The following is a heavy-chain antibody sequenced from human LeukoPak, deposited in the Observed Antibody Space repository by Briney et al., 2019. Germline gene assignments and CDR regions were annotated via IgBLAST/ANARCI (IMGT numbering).Heavy chain of an antibody. J-gene: IGHJ6*03. CDR3: ATQSNYYYYYMDV. V-gene: IGHV1-24*01. CDR1: GYTLTELS. CDR2: FDPEDGET. Sequence: ASVKVSCKVSGYTLTELSMHWVRQAPGKGLEWMGGFDPEDGETIYAQKFQGRVTMTEDTSTDTAYMELRSLRSEDTAVYYCATQSNYYYYYMDVWGKGTTVTVSS.